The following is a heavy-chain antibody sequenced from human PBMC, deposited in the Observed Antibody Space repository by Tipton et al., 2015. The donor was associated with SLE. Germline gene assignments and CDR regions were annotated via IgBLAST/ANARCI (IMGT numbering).Heavy chain of an antibody. CDR1: GFTFSDYG. Sequence: GSLRLSCVASGFTFSDYGMHWVRQAPGKGLVWVSRLNSDESSTGYADFVKGRFTISRDNDKNTAYLQMNNLRAEDTAVYYCARARSGVGSAFDIWGRGTKVTVSS. V-gene: IGHV3-74*01. D-gene: IGHD6-19*01. J-gene: IGHJ3*02. CDR2: LNSDESST. CDR3: ARARSGVGSAFDI.